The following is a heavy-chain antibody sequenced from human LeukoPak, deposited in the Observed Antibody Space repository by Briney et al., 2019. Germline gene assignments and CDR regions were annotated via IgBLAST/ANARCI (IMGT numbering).Heavy chain of an antibody. V-gene: IGHV3-7*01. J-gene: IGHJ4*01. CDR1: GFTFSSYW. CDR2: IKQDGSEK. D-gene: IGHD3-16*02. Sequence: GGSLRLSCAASGFTFSSYWMSWVRQAPGKGLEWVANIKQDGSEKYYVDSVKGRFTISRDNAKNSLYLQMISLRAEDTAVYYWAKVRGRYNSLGYWGQGTLVNGPS. CDR3: AKVRGRYNSLGY.